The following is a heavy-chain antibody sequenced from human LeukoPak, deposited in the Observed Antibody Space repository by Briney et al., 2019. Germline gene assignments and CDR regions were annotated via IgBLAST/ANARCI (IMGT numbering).Heavy chain of an antibody. CDR3: ARDPEDDTVGGYFDY. D-gene: IGHD3-22*01. V-gene: IGHV1-2*02. CDR2: INPNSGGT. Sequence: ASVKVSCKASGYTFTGYYMHWVRQAPGQGLEWMGWINPNSGGTNYAQKFQGRVTMTRDTSISTAYMELSRLRSDDTAVYYCARDPEDDTVGGYFDYWGQGTLVTVSS. J-gene: IGHJ4*02. CDR1: GYTFTGYY.